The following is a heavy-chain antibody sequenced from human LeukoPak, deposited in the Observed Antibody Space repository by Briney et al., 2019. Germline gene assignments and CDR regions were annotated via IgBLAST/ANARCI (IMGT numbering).Heavy chain of an antibody. CDR3: ARVEYSGYDWTDY. J-gene: IGHJ4*02. Sequence: PGGSLRLSCAASGFTFSSYSMNWVRQAPGKGLEWVSSISSSSSYIYYADSVKGRFTISRDNAKNSLYLQMNSLRAEDTAVYYCARVEYSGYDWTDYWGQGTLVTVSS. V-gene: IGHV3-21*01. D-gene: IGHD5-12*01. CDR2: ISSSSSYI. CDR1: GFTFSSYS.